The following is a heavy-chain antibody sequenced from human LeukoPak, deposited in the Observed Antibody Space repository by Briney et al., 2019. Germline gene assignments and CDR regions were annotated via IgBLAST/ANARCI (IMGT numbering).Heavy chain of an antibody. J-gene: IGHJ4*02. CDR1: GFTFSSYS. V-gene: IGHV3-21*01. D-gene: IGHD2-2*01. Sequence: PGGSLRLSCAASGFTFSSYSMNWVRQAPGKGLEWVSSISSSSSYIYYADSVKGRFTISRDNAKNSLYLQMNSLRAEDTAVYYCATSPYCSSTSRQTDYWGQGTLVTVSS. CDR3: ATSPYCSSTSRQTDY. CDR2: ISSSSSYI.